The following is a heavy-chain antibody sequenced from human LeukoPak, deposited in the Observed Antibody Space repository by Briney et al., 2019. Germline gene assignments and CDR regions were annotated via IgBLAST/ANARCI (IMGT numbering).Heavy chain of an antibody. D-gene: IGHD2-2*02. V-gene: IGHV4-34*01. CDR3: ARGAGYCSSTSCYSESVPEYFQH. CDR2: INHSGST. CDR1: GGSFSGYY. J-gene: IGHJ1*01. Sequence: SETLSLTCAAYGGSFSGYYWSWIRQPPGKGLEWIGEINHSGSTNYNPSLKSRVAISVDTSKNQFSLKLSSVTAADTAVYYCARGAGYCSSTSCYSESVPEYFQHWGQGTLVTVSS.